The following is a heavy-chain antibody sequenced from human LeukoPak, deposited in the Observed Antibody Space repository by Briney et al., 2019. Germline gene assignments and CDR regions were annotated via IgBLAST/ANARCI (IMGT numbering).Heavy chain of an antibody. Sequence: QTGTSLRLSCAVSGFSIGNHGMHWFRQAPDKGLEWVAMISHDGGAEYYGDSVKGRLTISRDNSENTLYLQMNGLRVEDTAVYYCARDWGSSGWYNWFDPWGQGTLVTVSS. CDR2: ISHDGGAE. CDR1: GFSIGNHG. D-gene: IGHD3-16*01. J-gene: IGHJ5*02. V-gene: IGHV3-30*03. CDR3: ARDWGSSGWYNWFDP.